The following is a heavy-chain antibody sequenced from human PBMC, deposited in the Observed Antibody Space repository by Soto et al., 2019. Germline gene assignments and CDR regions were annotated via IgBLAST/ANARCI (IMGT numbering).Heavy chain of an antibody. CDR3: ARDGYYDFWSAKYYFDY. V-gene: IGHV4-4*02. D-gene: IGHD3-3*01. CDR2: IYHSGST. J-gene: IGHJ4*02. CDR1: GGSISSSNW. Sequence: PSETLSLTCAVSGGSISSSNWWSWVRQPPGKGLEWIGEIYHSGSTNYNPSLKSRVTISVDKSKNQFSLKLSSVTAADTAVYYCARDGYYDFWSAKYYFDYWGQGTLVTVSS.